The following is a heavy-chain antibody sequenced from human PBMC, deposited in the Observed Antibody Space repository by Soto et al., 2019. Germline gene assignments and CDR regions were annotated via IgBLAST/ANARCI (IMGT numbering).Heavy chain of an antibody. Sequence: EVQLVESGGGLVKPGGSLRLSCAASGFTFSSYSMNWVRQAPGKGLEWVSSISSSSSYIYYADSVKGRFTISRDNAKNSLYLQMNSLRAEDTAVYYCAREAAQCGDPSYFDYWGQGTLVTVSS. V-gene: IGHV3-21*01. D-gene: IGHD2-21*02. J-gene: IGHJ4*02. CDR2: ISSSSSYI. CDR1: GFTFSSYS. CDR3: AREAAQCGDPSYFDY.